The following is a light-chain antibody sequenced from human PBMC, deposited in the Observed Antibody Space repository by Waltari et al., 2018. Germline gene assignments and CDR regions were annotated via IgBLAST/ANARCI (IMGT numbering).Light chain of an antibody. CDR3: QQFGNTLWT. CDR2: GPS. J-gene: IGKJ1*01. V-gene: IGKV3-20*01. CDR1: QTVSSYY. Sequence: EIVLTQSPGTLSLSPGERATLSCRASQTVSSYYLAWYQQKPGLAPTLLIYGPSTRAPGTPYRFSGSGSGTDFTLTISRLEPEDFAVYYCQQFGNTLWTFGQGTRIEIK.